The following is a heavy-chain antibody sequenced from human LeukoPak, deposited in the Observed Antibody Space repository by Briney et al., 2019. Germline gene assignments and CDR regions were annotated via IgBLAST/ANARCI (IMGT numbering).Heavy chain of an antibody. CDR1: GFTFSRYW. CDR2: ISSSSSYI. D-gene: IGHD1-26*01. CDR3: ARPISGAFDI. J-gene: IGHJ3*02. Sequence: GGSLRLSCAASGFTFSRYWMSWVRQAPGKGLEWVSSISSSSSYIYYADSVKGRFTISRDNVKNSLYLQMNSLRAEDTAVYYCARPISGAFDIWGQGTMVTVSS. V-gene: IGHV3-21*01.